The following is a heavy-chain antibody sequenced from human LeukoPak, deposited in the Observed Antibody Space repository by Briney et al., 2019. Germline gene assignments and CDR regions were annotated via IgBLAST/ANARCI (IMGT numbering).Heavy chain of an antibody. D-gene: IGHD3-22*01. J-gene: IGHJ4*02. CDR1: GFTVSSNY. CDR2: IYTDGST. V-gene: IGHV3-53*01. Sequence: GGSLRLSCAASGFTVSSNYMNWVRQAPGMGLEWVSVIYTDGSTYYADSVRGRFTISRDNSKNTLYLQMNTLRGEDTAVYYCARDRSSGSDFIFDYWGQGTLVTVSS. CDR3: ARDRSSGSDFIFDY.